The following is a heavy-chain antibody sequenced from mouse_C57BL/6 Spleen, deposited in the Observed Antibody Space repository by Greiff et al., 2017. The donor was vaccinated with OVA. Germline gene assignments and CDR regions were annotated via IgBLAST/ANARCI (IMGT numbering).Heavy chain of an antibody. V-gene: IGHV14-4*01. CDR3: TPSPSYAMDY. CDR2: IDPENGDT. D-gene: IGHD2-10*02. Sequence: EVQVVESGAELVRPGASVKLSCTASGFNIKDDYMHWVKQRPEQGLEWIGWIDPENGDTEYASKFQGKATITADTSSNTAYLQLSSLTSEDTAVYYCTPSPSYAMDYWGQGTSVTVSS. CDR1: GFNIKDDY. J-gene: IGHJ4*01.